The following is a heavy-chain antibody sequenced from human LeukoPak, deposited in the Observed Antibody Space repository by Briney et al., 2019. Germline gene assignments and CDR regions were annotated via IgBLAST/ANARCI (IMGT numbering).Heavy chain of an antibody. CDR1: GGSFSGYY. Sequence: SETLSLTCAVYGGSFSGYYWSWIRQPPGKGLEWIGEINHSGSTNYNPSLKSRVTISVGTSKNQFSLKLSSVTAADTAVYYCARGRRSAARRNYYYYGMDVWGQGTTVTVSS. D-gene: IGHD2-2*01. V-gene: IGHV4-34*01. J-gene: IGHJ6*02. CDR2: INHSGST. CDR3: ARGRRSAARRNYYYYGMDV.